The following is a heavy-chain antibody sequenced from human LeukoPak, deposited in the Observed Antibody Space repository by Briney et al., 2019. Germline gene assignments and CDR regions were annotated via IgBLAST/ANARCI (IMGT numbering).Heavy chain of an antibody. CDR3: ATGRTHFFDSSGHYSGAFNV. V-gene: IGHV3-15*01. CDR1: GLSFTDIW. Sequence: GGSLRLSCAASGLSFTDIWMTWVRQAPGKGLEWIGRIKSTNDGGTTDYAAPVKGRFTISRDDSKDTLSLQMNSLKPEDTAVYYCATGRTHFFDSSGHYSGAFNVWGQGTMVIVSS. J-gene: IGHJ3*01. D-gene: IGHD3-22*01. CDR2: IKSTNDGGTT.